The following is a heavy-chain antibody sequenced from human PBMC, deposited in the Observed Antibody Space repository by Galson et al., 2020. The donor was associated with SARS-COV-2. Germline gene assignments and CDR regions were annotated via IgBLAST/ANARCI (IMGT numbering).Heavy chain of an antibody. J-gene: IGHJ4*02. CDR2: IHSSGST. CDR1: GGSISGISKY. V-gene: IGHV4-61*02. D-gene: IGHD6-19*01. Sequence: SETLSLTCAVSGGSISGISKYWSWHRQPAGQGLEWNGRIHSSGSTNYNPSLKSRGAISGDTSKNQFSLKLTSVTAADTAVVYCAVGPVAGTGEWGQGTLVTVSA. CDR3: AVGPVAGTGE.